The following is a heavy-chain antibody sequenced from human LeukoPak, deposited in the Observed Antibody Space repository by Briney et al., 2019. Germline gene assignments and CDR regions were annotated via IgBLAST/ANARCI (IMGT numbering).Heavy chain of an antibody. Sequence: GGSLRLSCAASGFTFSSYNMNWVRQAPGKGLEWVSYISSSSGAIYYAGSVKGRFTISRDNAKNSPYLQMNSLRAEDTAVYYCASEPGGSYFSDYWGQGTLVTVSS. J-gene: IGHJ4*02. CDR3: ASEPGGSYFSDY. D-gene: IGHD1-26*01. V-gene: IGHV3-48*01. CDR2: ISSSSGAI. CDR1: GFTFSSYN.